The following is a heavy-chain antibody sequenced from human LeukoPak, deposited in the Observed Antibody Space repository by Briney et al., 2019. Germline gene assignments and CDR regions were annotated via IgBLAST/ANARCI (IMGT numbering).Heavy chain of an antibody. Sequence: GASVKVSYKASGYTFTGYHMHWVRQAPGQGLEWMGWINPNSGGTNYAQKFQGRVTMTRDTSISTAYMELSRLRSDDTAVYYCARDSIFGVVYYYYYYMDVWGKGTTVTVSS. J-gene: IGHJ6*03. D-gene: IGHD3-3*01. V-gene: IGHV1-2*02. CDR3: ARDSIFGVVYYYYYYMDV. CDR1: GYTFTGYH. CDR2: INPNSGGT.